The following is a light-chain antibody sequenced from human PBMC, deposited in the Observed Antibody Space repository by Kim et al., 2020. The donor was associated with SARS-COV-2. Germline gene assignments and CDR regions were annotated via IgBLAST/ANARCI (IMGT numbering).Light chain of an antibody. V-gene: IGLV3-1*01. CDR3: QAWDSSTADVV. CDR1: KLGDKY. J-gene: IGLJ2*01. Sequence: SPGQTACITCSGDKLGDKYACWYQQKPGQSPVLVIYQDNKRPSGIPERFSGSNSGNTATLTISGTQAMDEADYYCQAWDSSTADVVFGGGTQLTVL. CDR2: QDN.